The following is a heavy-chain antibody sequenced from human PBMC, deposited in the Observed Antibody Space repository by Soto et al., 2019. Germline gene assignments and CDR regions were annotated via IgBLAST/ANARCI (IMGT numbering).Heavy chain of an antibody. CDR1: GYTFTSYY. D-gene: IGHD3-22*01. Sequence: GASVKVSCKASGYTFTSYYMHWVRQAPGQGLAGMGIINPSGGSTSYAQKYQGRVTMTRDTSTSTVYMELSSLRSEDTAGYYCARCPPYDSRGYHLPDYWGQGTLVTVSS. J-gene: IGHJ4*02. CDR3: ARCPPYDSRGYHLPDY. V-gene: IGHV1-46*01. CDR2: INPSGGST.